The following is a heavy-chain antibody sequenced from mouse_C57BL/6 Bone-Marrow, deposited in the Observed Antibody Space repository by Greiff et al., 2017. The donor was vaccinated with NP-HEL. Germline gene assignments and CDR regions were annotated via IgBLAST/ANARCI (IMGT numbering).Heavy chain of an antibody. Sequence: EVQLVESGGGLVKPGGSLKLSCAASGSTFSDYGMHWVRQAPEKGLEWVAYISSGSSTIYYADTVKGRFTISRDNAKNTLFLQMTSLRSEDTAMYYCARDYSNPFDYWGQGTTLTVSS. CDR3: ARDYSNPFDY. D-gene: IGHD2-5*01. CDR2: ISSGSSTI. V-gene: IGHV5-17*01. J-gene: IGHJ2*01. CDR1: GSTFSDYG.